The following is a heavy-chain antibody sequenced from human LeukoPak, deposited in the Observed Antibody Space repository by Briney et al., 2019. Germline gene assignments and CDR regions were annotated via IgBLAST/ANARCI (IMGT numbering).Heavy chain of an antibody. CDR1: GGTFSSYA. V-gene: IGHV1-69*13. D-gene: IGHD6-19*01. CDR3: ARGGVAGPFGYYYYGMDV. J-gene: IGHJ6*02. CDR2: IIPIFGTA. Sequence: ASVKVSCKASGGTFSSYAISWVRQAPGQGLEWMGGIIPIFGTANYAQKFQGRVTITADESTSTAYMELSSLRSEDTAVYYCARGGVAGPFGYYYYGMDVWGQGTAVTVSS.